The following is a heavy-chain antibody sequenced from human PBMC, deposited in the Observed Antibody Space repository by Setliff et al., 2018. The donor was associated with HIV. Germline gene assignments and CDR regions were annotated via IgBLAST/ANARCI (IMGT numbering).Heavy chain of an antibody. CDR1: GGSFSGYY. V-gene: IGHV4-34*01. J-gene: IGHJ4*02. Sequence: PSETLSLTCAVYGGSFSGYYWSWIRQPPGKGLEWIGEINHRGSTNYNPSLESRVTISVDTSKNQFSLKLSSVTATDTAVYYCARGGYYYDSSGYGRLDYWGQGTLVTV. D-gene: IGHD3-22*01. CDR2: INHRGST. CDR3: ARGGYYYDSSGYGRLDY.